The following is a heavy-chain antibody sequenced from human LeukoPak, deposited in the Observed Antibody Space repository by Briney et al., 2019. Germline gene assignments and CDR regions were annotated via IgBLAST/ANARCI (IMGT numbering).Heavy chain of an antibody. V-gene: IGHV5-51*01. CDR3: ARSPVALEPFDY. CDR1: GYSFTSYW. CDR2: IYPGGSDT. D-gene: IGHD6-19*01. Sequence: RGESLKISCKGSGYSFTSYWIGWVRQMPGKGLEWMGIIYPGGSDTRYSPSFQGQVTISADKSISAAYLQWSSLKASDTAMYYCARSPVALEPFDYWGQGTLVTVSS. J-gene: IGHJ4*02.